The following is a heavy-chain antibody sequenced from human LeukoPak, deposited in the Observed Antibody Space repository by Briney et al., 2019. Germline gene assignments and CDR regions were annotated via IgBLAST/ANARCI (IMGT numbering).Heavy chain of an antibody. J-gene: IGHJ6*03. V-gene: IGHV1-69*05. D-gene: IGHD1-26*01. Sequence: GASVKVSCNASGDIFNSYSVSWVRQAPGQGLEWMGGIIPIFGPTNYAQKFQGRVTITTDQSTRTAYMELNSLSSDDTAVYYCARVGRSRGSLPNSYYYMDVWGKGTTVTISS. CDR2: IIPIFGPT. CDR3: ARVGRSRGSLPNSYYYMDV. CDR1: GDIFNSYS.